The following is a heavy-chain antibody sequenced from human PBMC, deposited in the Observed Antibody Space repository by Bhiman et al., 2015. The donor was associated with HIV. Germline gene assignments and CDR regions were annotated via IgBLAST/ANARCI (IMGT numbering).Heavy chain of an antibody. D-gene: IGHD3-10*01. CDR3: ARYRMVQGVIINHYYYYMDV. CDR2: ISSGSLYI. J-gene: IGHJ6*03. Sequence: EVQLVESGGGLVKPGGSLRLSCAASGFTFSSYSMNWVRQAPGKGLEWVSSISSGSLYIYYADSVKGRFTISRDNAKNSLYLQMNSLRAEDTAVYYCARYRMVQGVIINHYYYYMDVWGKGTTVTVSS. CDR1: GFTFSSYS. V-gene: IGHV3-21*01.